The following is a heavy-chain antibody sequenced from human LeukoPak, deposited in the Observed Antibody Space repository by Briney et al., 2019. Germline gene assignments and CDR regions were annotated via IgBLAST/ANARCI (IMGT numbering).Heavy chain of an antibody. Sequence: ASVKVSCKASGYTFTSYDINWVRQATGQGLEWMGWMNPNSGNTGYAQKFQGRVTMTRNTSISTAYMELSSLRSEDTAVYYCARVTYGSGSYPPYNWFDPWGQGTLVTVSS. J-gene: IGHJ5*02. D-gene: IGHD3-10*01. V-gene: IGHV1-8*01. CDR3: ARVTYGSGSYPPYNWFDP. CDR1: GYTFTSYD. CDR2: MNPNSGNT.